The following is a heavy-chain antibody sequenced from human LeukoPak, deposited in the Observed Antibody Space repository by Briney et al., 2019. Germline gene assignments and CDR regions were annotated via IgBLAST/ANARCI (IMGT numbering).Heavy chain of an antibody. Sequence: PSETLSLTCTVSGGSISSYYWSWIRQPPGKGLEWIGYIYYSGSTNYNPSLKSRVTISVDTSKNQFSLKLSSVTAADTAVYYCARENSIRQHYYYYYMDVWGKGTTVTVSS. D-gene: IGHD2-2*02. CDR1: GGSISSYY. V-gene: IGHV4-59*01. CDR2: IYYSGST. CDR3: ARENSIRQHYYYYYMDV. J-gene: IGHJ6*03.